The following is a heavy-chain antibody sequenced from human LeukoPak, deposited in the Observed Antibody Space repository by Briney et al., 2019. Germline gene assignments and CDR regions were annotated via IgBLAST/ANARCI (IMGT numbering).Heavy chain of an antibody. D-gene: IGHD3-10*01. Sequence: SETLSLTCTVSGGSISGHFWSWIRQPSGKGLEWIGYIYDSDITDYNPSLKSRVTISLDPSKNQFSLNLTSVTAADTAVYYCVRHGYGSGSWGWFDPWGQGTRVTVSS. V-gene: IGHV4-59*11. CDR1: GGSISGHF. CDR3: VRHGYGSGSWGWFDP. CDR2: IYDSDIT. J-gene: IGHJ5*02.